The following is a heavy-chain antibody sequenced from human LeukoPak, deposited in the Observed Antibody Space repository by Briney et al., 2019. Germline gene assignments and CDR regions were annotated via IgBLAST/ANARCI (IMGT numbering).Heavy chain of an antibody. V-gene: IGHV3-53*01. Sequence: GGSLRLSYAASGFTFSNCWMSWVRQAPGQGLEWVSLIYSGGTTYYADSVKSRVTMSRDNSKNTLYLQMNSLRAEDTAVYYCAKDSRPTGGFDYWGQGTLVTVSS. J-gene: IGHJ4*02. CDR1: GFTFSNCW. CDR2: IYSGGTT. CDR3: AKDSRPTGGFDY. D-gene: IGHD1-14*01.